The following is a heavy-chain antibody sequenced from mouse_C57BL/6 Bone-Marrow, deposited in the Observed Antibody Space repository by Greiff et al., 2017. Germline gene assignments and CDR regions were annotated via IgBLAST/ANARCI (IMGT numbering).Heavy chain of an antibody. CDR1: GYTFTSYG. D-gene: IGHD1-1*01. V-gene: IGHV1-58*01. J-gene: IGHJ4*01. CDR3: ARFILYPLFAVDY. Sequence: VQLQQSGAELVRPGSSVKMSCKTSGYTFTSYGINWVKQRPGQGLEWIGYIYIGNGYTEYNEKFKGKATLASDTSSSTAYMHLSILTSEDSAVYFVARFILYPLFAVDYWGQGTSVTVSA. CDR2: IYIGNGYT.